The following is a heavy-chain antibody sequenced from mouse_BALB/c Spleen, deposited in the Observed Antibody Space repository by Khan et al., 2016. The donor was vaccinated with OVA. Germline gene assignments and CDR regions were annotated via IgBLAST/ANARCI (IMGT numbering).Heavy chain of an antibody. CDR3: ARSILLDFDY. J-gene: IGHJ2*01. V-gene: IGHV14-1*02. D-gene: IGHD2-3*01. CDR1: GFTIKDYY. CDR2: IDPENGNS. Sequence: VQLQQSGAELVRPGALVKLSCKGSGFTIKDYYMQWVKQKPEQGLEWIGWIDPENGNSIYDQKFQGKASITADTSSNTAYLQLSSLTSEDTAVYYCARSILLDFDYWGQGTTLTVSS.